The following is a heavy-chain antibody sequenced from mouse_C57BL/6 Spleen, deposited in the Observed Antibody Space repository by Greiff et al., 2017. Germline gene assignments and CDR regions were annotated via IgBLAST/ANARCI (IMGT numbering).Heavy chain of an antibody. Sequence: QVQQQPGAELVRPGSSVKLSCKASGYTFTSYWMHWVKQRPIQGLEWIGNIDPSDSETHYNQKFKDKATLSVDKSSSTAYMQLRSLTSEDSAVYYCARAKGYYGEYGGSMDDWGQGTSVTVSS. CDR2: IDPSDSET. CDR1: GYTFTSYW. J-gene: IGHJ4*01. CDR3: ARAKGYYGEYGGSMDD. V-gene: IGHV1-52*01. D-gene: IGHD2-13*01.